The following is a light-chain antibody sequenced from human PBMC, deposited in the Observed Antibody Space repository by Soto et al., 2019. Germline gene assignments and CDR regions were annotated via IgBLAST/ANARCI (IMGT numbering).Light chain of an antibody. Sequence: QSALTQPASVSGSPGQSITISCTGTSSDVGGYNFVSWYQHYSGKAPKLIIYEVSKWPSGVSNRFSGFKSDNTASLTISGLQAEDEADYYCCSYAGSRTWVFGGGTQLTVL. CDR1: SSDVGGYNF. CDR3: CSYAGSRTWV. V-gene: IGLV2-23*02. J-gene: IGLJ3*02. CDR2: EVS.